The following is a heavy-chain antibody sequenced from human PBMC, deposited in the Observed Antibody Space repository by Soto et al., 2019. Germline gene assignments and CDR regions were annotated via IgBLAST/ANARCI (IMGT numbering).Heavy chain of an antibody. Sequence: QVQLQESGPGLVKPSETLSLTCTVSGGSISSYYWSWIRQPPGKGLEWIGYIYYSGSTNYNPSLKSRVTISVDTSKNQFSLKLSSVTAADTAVYYCARAELVLNAFDIWGQGTMVTVSS. D-gene: IGHD6-13*01. CDR2: IYYSGST. CDR1: GGSISSYY. J-gene: IGHJ3*02. V-gene: IGHV4-59*01. CDR3: ARAELVLNAFDI.